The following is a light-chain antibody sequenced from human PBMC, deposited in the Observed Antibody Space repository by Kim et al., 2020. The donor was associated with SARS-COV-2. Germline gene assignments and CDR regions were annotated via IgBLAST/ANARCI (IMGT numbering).Light chain of an antibody. Sequence: QSVLTQPLSASGTPGQRVTISCSGSSSNIGSNTVSWYQQLPGTAPKLLIYSNNQRPSGVPDRFSGFKSGTSASLAISGLQSEDEAEYYCAAWADGLNGPVFGGGTQLTVL. V-gene: IGLV1-44*01. CDR1: SSNIGSNT. CDR2: SNN. CDR3: AAWADGLNGPV. J-gene: IGLJ2*01.